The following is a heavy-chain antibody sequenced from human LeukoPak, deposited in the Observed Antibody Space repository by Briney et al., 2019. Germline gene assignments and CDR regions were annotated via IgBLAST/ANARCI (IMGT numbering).Heavy chain of an antibody. Sequence: GGSLRLSCAASGFAVSNNYMSWVRQAPGKGLEWVASLQQDGGATHYVDSVKGRFTISRDNADNSLYLQMNSLRAEDTAVYYCARETRGTVGSYWGQGTLVTVSS. CDR3: ARETRGTVGSY. D-gene: IGHD4-23*01. CDR2: LQQDGGAT. J-gene: IGHJ4*02. CDR1: GFAVSNNY. V-gene: IGHV3-7*05.